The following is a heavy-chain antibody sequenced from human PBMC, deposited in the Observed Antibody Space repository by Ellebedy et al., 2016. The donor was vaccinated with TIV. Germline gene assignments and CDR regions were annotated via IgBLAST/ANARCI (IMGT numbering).Heavy chain of an antibody. CDR3: AREVSQYGMDV. D-gene: IGHD2-8*01. V-gene: IGHV1-2*05. CDR2: INPNTGDT. CDR1: GYTFTGYY. Sequence: AASVKVSCKASGYTFTGYYIHWVRQAPGQGLEWMGRINPNTGDTNYALKFQGRVTMTRDTSISTAYMELSSLRSDDTVVYYCAREVSQYGMDVWGQGTTVTVSS. J-gene: IGHJ6*02.